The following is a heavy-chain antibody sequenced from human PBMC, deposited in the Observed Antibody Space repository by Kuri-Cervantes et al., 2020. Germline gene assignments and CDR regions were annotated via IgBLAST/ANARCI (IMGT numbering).Heavy chain of an antibody. Sequence: GESLKISCAASGFTFSDYYMSWIRQAPGKGLEWVSYISSSGSTIYYADSVKGRFTISRDNAKNSLYLQMNSLRAEDTAVYYCARDQGYSGYVSALGYWGQGTLVTVSS. CDR3: ARDQGYSGYVSALGY. V-gene: IGHV3-11*01. CDR2: ISSSGSTI. J-gene: IGHJ4*02. D-gene: IGHD5-12*01. CDR1: GFTFSDYY.